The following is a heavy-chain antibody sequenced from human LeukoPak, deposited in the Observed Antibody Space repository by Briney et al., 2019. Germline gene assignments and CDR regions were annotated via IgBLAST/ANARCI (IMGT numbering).Heavy chain of an antibody. CDR3: AKDHLKNSGYSYGYEGC. D-gene: IGHD5-18*01. Sequence: PAGSLRLSCAASGFTFSSYAMSWVRQAPGKGLEWVSAISGSGGSTYYADSVKGRFTISRDNSKNTLYLQMNSLRAEDTAVYYCAKDHLKNSGYSYGYEGCWGQGTLVTVSS. J-gene: IGHJ4*02. CDR2: ISGSGGST. CDR1: GFTFSSYA. V-gene: IGHV3-23*01.